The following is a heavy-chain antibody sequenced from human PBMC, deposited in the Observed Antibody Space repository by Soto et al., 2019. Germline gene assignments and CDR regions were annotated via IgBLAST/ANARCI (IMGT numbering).Heavy chain of an antibody. D-gene: IGHD6-19*01. V-gene: IGHV3-23*01. CDR2: IGGSGGST. CDR3: AQTTEAVAGNGYSY. J-gene: IGHJ4*02. CDR1: GFTFSNHA. Sequence: PGWSLRLSCAASGFTFSNHAMGWVRHAPGKGLEWVSAIGGSGGSTYYADSVKGRFTISRDNSKNTLYLQMNSLRAEDTAVYYCAQTTEAVAGNGYSYWGPGALVTVSS.